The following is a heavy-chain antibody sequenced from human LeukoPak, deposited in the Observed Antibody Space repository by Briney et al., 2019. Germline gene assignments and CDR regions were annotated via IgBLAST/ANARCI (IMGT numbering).Heavy chain of an antibody. CDR3: AREYLTGYYPVGLNWFDP. CDR2: IIPIFGTA. V-gene: IGHV1-69*01. CDR1: GDTFSSYV. D-gene: IGHD3-9*01. Sequence: SVKVSCKASGDTFSSYVTSWVRQAPGQGLEWMGGIIPIFGTANYAQKFQGRVTITADESTSTAYMELSSLRSEDTAVYYCAREYLTGYYPVGLNWFDPWGQGTLVTVSS. J-gene: IGHJ5*02.